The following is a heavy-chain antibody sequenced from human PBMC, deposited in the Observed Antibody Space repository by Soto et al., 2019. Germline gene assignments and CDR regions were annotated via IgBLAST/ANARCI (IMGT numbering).Heavy chain of an antibody. Sequence: GASVKVSCKASGYSFTTYDINWVRQATGQGLEWMGWIDPNNGNPGYAQKFQGRVTLTRTTSISTVYMELSSLRSDDTAVYYCARTSSGTREGFDPWGQGTLVTVSS. J-gene: IGHJ5*02. CDR3: ARTSSGTREGFDP. V-gene: IGHV1-8*01. CDR1: GYSFTTYD. CDR2: IDPNNGNP. D-gene: IGHD1-7*01.